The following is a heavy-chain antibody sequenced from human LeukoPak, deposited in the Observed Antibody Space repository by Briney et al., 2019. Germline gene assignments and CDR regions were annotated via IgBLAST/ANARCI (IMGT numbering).Heavy chain of an antibody. Sequence: ASVKVSCKVSGYTLTELSMHWVRQAPGKGLEWMGGFDPEDGETIYAQKFQGRVTMTEDTSTDAAYMELSSLRSEDTAVYYCAIFPLLGDTAVADWGQGTLVTVSS. D-gene: IGHD6-19*01. CDR2: FDPEDGET. CDR3: AIFPLLGDTAVAD. CDR1: GYTLTELS. V-gene: IGHV1-24*01. J-gene: IGHJ4*02.